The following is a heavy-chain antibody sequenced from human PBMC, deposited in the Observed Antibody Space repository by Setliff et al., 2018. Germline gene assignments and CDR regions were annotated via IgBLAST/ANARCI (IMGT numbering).Heavy chain of an antibody. J-gene: IGHJ6*02. CDR1: GGSVSSGSYY. CDR3: ARDRTAYNYGLDV. Sequence: SETLSLTCTVSGGSVSSGSYYWSWIRQPAGKGLEWIGRIYTSGSTNYNPSLKSRVAISVDTSKNQFSLRLSSVTAADTAVYYCARDRTAYNYGLDVWGQGTTVTVSS. D-gene: IGHD5-18*01. CDR2: IYTSGST. V-gene: IGHV4-61*02.